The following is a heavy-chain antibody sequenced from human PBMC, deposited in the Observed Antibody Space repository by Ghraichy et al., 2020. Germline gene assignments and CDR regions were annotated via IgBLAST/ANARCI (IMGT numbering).Heavy chain of an antibody. CDR2: IKIERDGGTT. CDR3: SANSDYARVYFNF. D-gene: IGHD4/OR15-4a*01. V-gene: IGHV3-15*01. CDR1: GFAFNDAW. J-gene: IGHJ4*02. Sequence: GGSLRLSCTVSGFAFNDAWMSWVRQAPGKGLEWIGRIKIERDGGTTDYAAPVKDRFTISRDDSKNIAYLQMDSLKTEDTVVYFCSANSDYARVYFNFWGQGTLVTVSS.